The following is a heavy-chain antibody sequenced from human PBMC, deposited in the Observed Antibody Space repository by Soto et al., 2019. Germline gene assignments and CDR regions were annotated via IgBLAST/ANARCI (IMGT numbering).Heavy chain of an antibody. J-gene: IGHJ4*02. Sequence: SETLSLTCAVSGGSISSSWWTWVRQPPGQGLEWVGEISHSGRTNYNPSLQSRVTVSIDKSNNQFSLKLSSVTAADTAVYYCATRVVGAYDTSGYSWGQGTLVTVFS. V-gene: IGHV4-4*02. D-gene: IGHD3-22*01. CDR2: ISHSGRT. CDR3: ATRVVGAYDTSGYS. CDR1: GGSISSSW.